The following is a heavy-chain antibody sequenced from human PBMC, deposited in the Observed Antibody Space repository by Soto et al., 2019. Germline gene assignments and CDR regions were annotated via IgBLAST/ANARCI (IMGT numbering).Heavy chain of an antibody. V-gene: IGHV1-18*01. CDR3: ARKYCSSTSCYADYYYYMDV. J-gene: IGHJ6*03. CDR2: ISAYNGNT. CDR1: GYTFTSYG. D-gene: IGHD2-2*01. Sequence: ASVKVSCKASGYTFTSYGISWVRQAPGQGLEWMGWISAYNGNTNYAQKLQGRVTMTTDTSTSTAYMELRSLRSDDTAVYYCARKYCSSTSCYADYYYYMDVWGKGTTVTVSS.